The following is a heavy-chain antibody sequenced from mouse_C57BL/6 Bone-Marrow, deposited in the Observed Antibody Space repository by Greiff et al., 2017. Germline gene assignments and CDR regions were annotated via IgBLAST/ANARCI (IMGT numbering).Heavy chain of an antibody. CDR3: ACLLCLRRAWFAY. CDR1: GYAFSSSW. Sequence: QVQLQQSGPELVKPGASVKISCKASGYAFSSSWMYWVKQRPGKGLEWIGRIYPGDGDTNYNGTLKGKATLPADKSSSTAYMQLSSLTSEDSAVYFCACLLCLRRAWFAYWGQGTLVTVSA. CDR2: IYPGDGDT. V-gene: IGHV1-82*01. D-gene: IGHD2-2*01. J-gene: IGHJ3*01.